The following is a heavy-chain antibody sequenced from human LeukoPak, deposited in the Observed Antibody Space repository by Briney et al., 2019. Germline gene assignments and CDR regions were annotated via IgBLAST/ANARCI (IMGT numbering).Heavy chain of an antibody. CDR3: ATGGSSWNEY. CDR2: IHRSGST. J-gene: IGHJ4*02. Sequence: SETLSLTCAVSGGSISSSTWWSWVRQPPGKGLEWIGEIHRSGSTYYNPSLESRLTMSLDKSKNQFSLNLYSMAAADTAVYFCATGGSSWNEYWGQGTLVTVSS. CDR1: GGSISSSTW. D-gene: IGHD6-13*01. V-gene: IGHV4-4*02.